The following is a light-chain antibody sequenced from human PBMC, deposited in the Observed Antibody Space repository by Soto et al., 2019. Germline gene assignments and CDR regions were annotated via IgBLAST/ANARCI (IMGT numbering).Light chain of an antibody. J-gene: IGLJ3*02. CDR1: SGSIASNY. CDR3: QSDDRSNWV. CDR2: EDK. Sequence: NFMLTQPHSVSESPGKTVTISCTRSSGSIASNYVQWYQQRPGSSPTTVIYEDKQRPSGVPDRFSGSIDRSSNSASLTISGLKTEDEADYYCQSDDRSNWVFGGGTQLTVL. V-gene: IGLV6-57*01.